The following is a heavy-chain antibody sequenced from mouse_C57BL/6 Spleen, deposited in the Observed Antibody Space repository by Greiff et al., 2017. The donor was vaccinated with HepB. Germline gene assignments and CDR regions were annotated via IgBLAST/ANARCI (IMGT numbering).Heavy chain of an antibody. CDR3: ARDDYHWYFDV. V-gene: IGHV1-80*01. D-gene: IGHD2-4*01. CDR1: GYAFSSYW. CDR2: IYPGDGDT. Sequence: VMLVESGAELVKPGASVKISCKASGYAFSSYWMNWVKQRPGKGLEWIGQIYPGDGDTNYNGKFKGKATLTADKSSSTAYMQLSSLTSEDSAVYFCARDDYHWYFDVWGTGTTVTVSS. J-gene: IGHJ1*03.